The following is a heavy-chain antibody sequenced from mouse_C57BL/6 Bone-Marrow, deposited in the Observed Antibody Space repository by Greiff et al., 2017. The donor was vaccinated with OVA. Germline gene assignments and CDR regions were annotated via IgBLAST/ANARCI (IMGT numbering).Heavy chain of an antibody. V-gene: IGHV1-81*01. CDR3: ARTPIYYGNYGYFDV. CDR1: GYTFTSYG. D-gene: IGHD2-1*01. CDR2: IYPRSGNT. Sequence: QVQLQQSGAELARPGASVKLSCKASGYTFTSYGISWVKQRTGQGLEWIGEIYPRSGNTYYNEKFKGKATLTADKSSSTAYMELRSLTSEDSAVYVCARTPIYYGNYGYFDVWGTGTTVTVSS. J-gene: IGHJ1*03.